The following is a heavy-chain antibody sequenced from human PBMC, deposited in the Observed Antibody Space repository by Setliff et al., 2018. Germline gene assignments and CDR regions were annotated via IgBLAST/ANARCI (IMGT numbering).Heavy chain of an antibody. Sequence: SETLSLTCTVSGYSISSGGYYWSWIRQPAGKGLQWIGRINTSGSTKYNPSLKSRVTMSVDTSKNQFSLKLSAVTAADTAVYYCARDVGGEGYFDSWGQGTLVTVSS. V-gene: IGHV4-61*02. J-gene: IGHJ4*02. CDR2: INTSGST. D-gene: IGHD3-10*01. CDR1: GYSISSGGYY. CDR3: ARDVGGEGYFDS.